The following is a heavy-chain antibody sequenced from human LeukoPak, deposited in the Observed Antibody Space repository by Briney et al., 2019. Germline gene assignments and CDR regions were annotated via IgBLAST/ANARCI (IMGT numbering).Heavy chain of an antibody. Sequence: ASVKVSCKASGYTFTRYGISWVRQAPGQGLEWMGWISAYNGNTNYAQKLQGRVTMTTDTSTSTAYMELRSLRSDDTAVYYCARDPRPPNWFDPWGQGTLVTVSS. CDR3: ARDPRPPNWFDP. J-gene: IGHJ5*02. V-gene: IGHV1-18*04. CDR2: ISAYNGNT. CDR1: GYTFTRYG.